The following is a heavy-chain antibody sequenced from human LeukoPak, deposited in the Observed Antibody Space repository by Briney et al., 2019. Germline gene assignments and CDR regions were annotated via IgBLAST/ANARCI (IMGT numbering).Heavy chain of an antibody. V-gene: IGHV4-34*01. CDR1: GGSFSGYY. Sequence: PSETLSLACAVYGGSFSGYYWSWIRQPPGKGLEWIGEINHSGSTNYNPSLKSRVTISVDTSKNQFSLKLSSVTAADTAVYYCARQSQTPPFTMIDYWGQGTLVTVSS. D-gene: IGHD3-22*01. CDR3: ARQSQTPPFTMIDY. J-gene: IGHJ4*02. CDR2: INHSGST.